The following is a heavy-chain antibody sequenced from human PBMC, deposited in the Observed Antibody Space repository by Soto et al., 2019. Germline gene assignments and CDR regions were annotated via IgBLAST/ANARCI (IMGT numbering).Heavy chain of an antibody. CDR2: ISAYNGNT. Sequence: ASAKVSCKASGYTFTSYAISWVRQAHGQGLEWMGWISAYNGNTNYAQKLQGRVTMTTDTSTSTAYMELRSLRSEDTAVYYCATRGLWFGEQKAPYYYYGMDVWGQGTTVTVSS. V-gene: IGHV1-18*01. D-gene: IGHD3-10*01. J-gene: IGHJ6*02. CDR3: ATRGLWFGEQKAPYYYYGMDV. CDR1: GYTFTSYA.